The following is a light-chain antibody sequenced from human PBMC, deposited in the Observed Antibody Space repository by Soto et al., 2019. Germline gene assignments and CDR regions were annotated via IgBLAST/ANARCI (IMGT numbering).Light chain of an antibody. CDR2: GAS. CDR1: QSVSSSS. CDR3: QQYNNLPYT. J-gene: IGKJ2*01. V-gene: IGKV3-20*01. Sequence: EIVLTQSPGTLSLSPGERATLSCRASQSVSSSSLAWYQQKRGQAPRLLIHGASSRATGIPDRFSGSGSGTHFTFTISGLQPEDVGTYFCQQYNNLPYTFGQGTKVDIK.